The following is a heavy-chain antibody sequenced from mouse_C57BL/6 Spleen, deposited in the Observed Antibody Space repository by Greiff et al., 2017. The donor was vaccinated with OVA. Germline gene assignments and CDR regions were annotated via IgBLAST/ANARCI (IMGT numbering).Heavy chain of an antibody. CDR1: GYSITSGYY. CDR2: ISYDGSN. Sequence: EVQLKESGPGLVKPSQSLSLTCSVTGYSITSGYYWNWIRQFPGNKLEWMGYISYDGSNNYNPSLKNRISITRDTSKNQFFLKLNSVTTEDTATYYCATYYSMYYFDYWGQGTTLTVSS. V-gene: IGHV3-6*01. CDR3: ATYYSMYYFDY. J-gene: IGHJ2*01. D-gene: IGHD2-12*01.